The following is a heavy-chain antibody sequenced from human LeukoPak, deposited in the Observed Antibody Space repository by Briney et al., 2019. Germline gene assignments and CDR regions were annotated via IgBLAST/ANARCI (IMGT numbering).Heavy chain of an antibody. CDR2: IIPILGIA. V-gene: IGHV1-69*04. Sequence: SVKVSCKASGGTFSSYAISWVRQAPGQGLEWMGRIIPILGIANYAQKFQGRVTITADKSTSAAYMELSSLRSEDTAVYYCAREEGGPITIWGQGTMVTVSS. J-gene: IGHJ3*02. CDR1: GGTFSSYA. CDR3: AREEGGPITI. D-gene: IGHD3-16*01.